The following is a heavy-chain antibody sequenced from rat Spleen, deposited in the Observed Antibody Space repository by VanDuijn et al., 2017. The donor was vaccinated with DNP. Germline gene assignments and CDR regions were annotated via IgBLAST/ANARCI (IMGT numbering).Heavy chain of an antibody. CDR2: ISYSGST. J-gene: IGHJ2*01. CDR1: GFSITSNY. Sequence: EVQLQESGPGLVKPSQSLSLTCSVTGFSITSNYWAWIRKFPGSKMEWMAYISYSGSTGYNPSLKSRISITRDTSENQFFLHLNSVTTEDTATYYCARWVRYFDSWGQGVMVTVSS. D-gene: IGHD1-1*01. V-gene: IGHV3-1*01. CDR3: ARWVRYFDS.